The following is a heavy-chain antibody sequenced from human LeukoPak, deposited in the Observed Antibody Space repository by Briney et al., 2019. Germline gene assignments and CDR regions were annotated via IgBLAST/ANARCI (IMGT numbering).Heavy chain of an antibody. CDR1: GGSISTSCYY. CDR3: TRDRGQWLVDY. CDR2: IDSSGNT. V-gene: IGHV4-39*07. J-gene: IGHJ4*02. D-gene: IGHD6-19*01. Sequence: SETLSLTCTVSGGSISTSCYYWGWIRQAPGKGLEYFASIDSSGNTYYNPSLQSRVTISADTSKNQFSLKLSSVTAADTAVYYCTRDRGQWLVDYWGQGILVTVSS.